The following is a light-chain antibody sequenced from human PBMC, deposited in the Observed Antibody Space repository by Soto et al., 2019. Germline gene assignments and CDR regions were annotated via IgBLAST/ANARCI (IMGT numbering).Light chain of an antibody. Sequence: ELVLTQSPATLSLSPGARATLSGRASQSVSSYLAWYQQKPGQAPRLLVYDASNRATDVPPRFSGSGSGTDFTLTISSLEPEDFAVYYCQQRSSWPPITFGQGTRLEIK. V-gene: IGKV3-11*01. CDR2: DAS. CDR3: QQRSSWPPIT. J-gene: IGKJ5*01. CDR1: QSVSSY.